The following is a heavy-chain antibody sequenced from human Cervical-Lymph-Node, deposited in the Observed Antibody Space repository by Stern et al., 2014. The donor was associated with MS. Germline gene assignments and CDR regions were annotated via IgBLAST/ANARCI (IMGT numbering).Heavy chain of an antibody. V-gene: IGHV4-61*02. D-gene: IGHD3-10*01. CDR1: GGSISSGSYY. CDR2: IYTTGTT. Sequence: QLQESGPGLVKPSQTLSLTCTVSGGSISSGSYYWSWIRQPAGKGLEWIGRIYTTGTTNYNPSPKRRVTISVATSKNQFSLKRSSVTAADTAVYYCARAYGSGSSYYFDYWGQGTLVTVSS. CDR3: ARAYGSGSSYYFDY. J-gene: IGHJ4*02.